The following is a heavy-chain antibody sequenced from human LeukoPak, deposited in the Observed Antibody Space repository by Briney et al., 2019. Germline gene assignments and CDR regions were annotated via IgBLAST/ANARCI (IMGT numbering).Heavy chain of an antibody. J-gene: IGHJ4*02. CDR3: TRPLGGIDIFDY. D-gene: IGHD2-15*01. Sequence: GGSLRLSCAVSGFTFKNAYMTWVRQAPGKGLEWVGRIKTNADGGAIDYAAPVKGRFSISRDDSKNTLYLQMDSLKVEDTGVYFCTRPLGGIDIFDYWGQGTLVTVSS. CDR2: IKTNADGGAI. CDR1: GFTFKNAY. V-gene: IGHV3-15*01.